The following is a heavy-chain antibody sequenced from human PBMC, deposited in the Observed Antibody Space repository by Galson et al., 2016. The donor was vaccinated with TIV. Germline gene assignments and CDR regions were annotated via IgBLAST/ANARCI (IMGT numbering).Heavy chain of an antibody. V-gene: IGHV3-48*04. J-gene: IGHJ4*01. D-gene: IGHD2/OR15-2a*01. CDR3: ARASFRGFDQ. Sequence: SLRLSCAASGFTFTSYSINWVRQTPGQGLEWVSYITSSSSTIYYAESVRGRVTISRDNAMNSLFLQMNSRRVEDTAVYYCARASFRGFDQWGNGTLVAVSS. CDR1: GFTFTSYS. CDR2: ITSSSSTI.